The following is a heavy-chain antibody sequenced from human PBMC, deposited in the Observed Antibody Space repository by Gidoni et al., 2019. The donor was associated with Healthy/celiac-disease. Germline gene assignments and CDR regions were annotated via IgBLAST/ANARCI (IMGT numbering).Heavy chain of an antibody. Sequence: EVQLVESGGGLVQPGGSLTLSCAASGFTFSGSAMHWVRQASGKGPEWVGRIRSKANSYATAYAASVKGRFTISRDDSKNTAYLQMNSLKTEDTAVYYCTRHLGPYYGMDVWGQGTTVTVSS. CDR3: TRHLGPYYGMDV. CDR1: GFTFSGSA. CDR2: IRSKANSYAT. D-gene: IGHD3-10*01. V-gene: IGHV3-73*01. J-gene: IGHJ6*02.